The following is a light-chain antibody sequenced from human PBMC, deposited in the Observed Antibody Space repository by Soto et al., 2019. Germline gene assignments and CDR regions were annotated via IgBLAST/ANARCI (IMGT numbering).Light chain of an antibody. Sequence: EIVLTQSPATLSLSPGERATLSCRASQSVNSYLAWYQHKPGQAPRLLIYDASNRATGIPARFSGSGYGTDFTLTISRLEPEDFAVYYCQQRSNWPLLTFGGGTKVEIK. CDR1: QSVNSY. CDR3: QQRSNWPLLT. J-gene: IGKJ4*01. CDR2: DAS. V-gene: IGKV3-11*01.